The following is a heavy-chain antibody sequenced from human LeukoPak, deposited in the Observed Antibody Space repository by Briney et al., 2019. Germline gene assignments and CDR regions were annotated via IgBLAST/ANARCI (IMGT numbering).Heavy chain of an antibody. CDR2: IYPGDSDT. D-gene: IGHD3-16*01. J-gene: IGHJ4*02. CDR3: ERRWGLTSPLDY. V-gene: IGHV5-51*01. CDR1: GYSFTSYW. Sequence: GESLQISCKGSGYSFTSYWVGWARQLPGKGLEWMGIIYPGDSDTRYSPSFQGQVTISADKSISTAYLQWSSLKASDTAMYYCERRWGLTSPLDYWGQGTLVTVSS.